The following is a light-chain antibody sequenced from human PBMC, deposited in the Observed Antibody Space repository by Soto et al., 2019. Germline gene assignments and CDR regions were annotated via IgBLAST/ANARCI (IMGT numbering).Light chain of an antibody. J-gene: IGKJ5*01. CDR2: DAS. CDR3: HEYGFSPIS. CDR1: QTVTNDY. V-gene: IGKV3-20*01. Sequence: EVVLTQSPGTLSLSPGERVTLSCRASQTVTNDYLAWYQQKDGQAPRLLIYDASTRATGVPDRFSGSGSGPEYTLSITRLEPEDFSVYSCHEYGFSPISFGQGTRLEIK.